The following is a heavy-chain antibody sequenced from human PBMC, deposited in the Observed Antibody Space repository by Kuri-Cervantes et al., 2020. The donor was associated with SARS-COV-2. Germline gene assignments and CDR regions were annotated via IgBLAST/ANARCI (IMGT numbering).Heavy chain of an antibody. J-gene: IGHJ4*02. CDR1: GGTFSSHA. Sequence: SVKVSCKASGGTFSSHAISWVRQAPGQGPEWMGGIIPIFGTANYAQKFQGRVTITTDESTSTAYMELSSLRSEDTAVYYCASGRYYDFWSGYYPFDYWGQGTLVTVSS. CDR2: IIPIFGTA. V-gene: IGHV1-69*05. D-gene: IGHD3-3*01. CDR3: ASGRYYDFWSGYYPFDY.